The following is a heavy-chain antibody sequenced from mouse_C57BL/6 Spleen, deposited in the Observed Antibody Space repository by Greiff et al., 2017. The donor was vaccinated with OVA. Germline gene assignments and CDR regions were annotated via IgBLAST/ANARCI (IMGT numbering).Heavy chain of an antibody. CDR3: ARDRYYGSRDAMDY. Sequence: EVKVVESEGGLVQPGSSMKLSCTASGFTFSDYYMAWVRQVPEKGLEWVANINYDGSSTYYLDSLKSRFIISRDNAKNILYLQMSSLKSEDTATYYCARDRYYGSRDAMDYWGQGTSVTVSS. V-gene: IGHV5-16*01. CDR1: GFTFSDYY. D-gene: IGHD1-1*01. J-gene: IGHJ4*01. CDR2: INYDGSST.